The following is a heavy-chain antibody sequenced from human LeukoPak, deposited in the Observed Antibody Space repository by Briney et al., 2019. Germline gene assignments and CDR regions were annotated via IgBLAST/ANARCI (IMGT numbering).Heavy chain of an antibody. CDR2: INHSGST. J-gene: IGHJ5*02. Sequence: SETLSLTCAVYGGSFSGYYWSWIRQPPGKGLEWIGEINHSGSTNYNPSLKSRVTISVDTSKNQFSLKLSSVTAADTAVYYCARERLLRYFDWPQYNWFDPWGQGTLVTVSS. CDR1: GGSFSGYY. V-gene: IGHV4-34*01. CDR3: ARERLLRYFDWPQYNWFDP. D-gene: IGHD3-9*01.